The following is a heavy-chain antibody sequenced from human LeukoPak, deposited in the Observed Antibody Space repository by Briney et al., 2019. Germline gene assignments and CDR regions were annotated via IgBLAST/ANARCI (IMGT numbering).Heavy chain of an antibody. Sequence: QTGGSQRLSCADSGFTFSSYAMSWVRQAPGKGLEWVSAISGSGGSTYYADSVKGRFTISRDNSKNTLYLQMNSLRAEDTAVYYCSDVDTAMASFDYWGQGTLVTVSS. CDR1: GFTFSSYA. CDR2: ISGSGGST. CDR3: SDVDTAMASFDY. J-gene: IGHJ4*02. V-gene: IGHV3-23*01. D-gene: IGHD5-18*01.